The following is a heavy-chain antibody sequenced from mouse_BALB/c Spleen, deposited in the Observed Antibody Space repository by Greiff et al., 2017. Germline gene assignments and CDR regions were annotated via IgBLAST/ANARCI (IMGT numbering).Heavy chain of an antibody. CDR3: ARERTLDSSGYPFAY. Sequence: QVQLQQSGAELVRPGTSVKISCKASGYTFTNYWLGWVKQRPGHGLEWIGDIYPGGGYTNYNEKFKGKATLTADTSSSTAYMQLSSLTSEDSAVYFCARERTLDSSGYPFAYWGQGTLVTVSA. D-gene: IGHD3-2*01. J-gene: IGHJ3*01. CDR1: GYTFTNYW. V-gene: IGHV1-63*02. CDR2: IYPGGGYT.